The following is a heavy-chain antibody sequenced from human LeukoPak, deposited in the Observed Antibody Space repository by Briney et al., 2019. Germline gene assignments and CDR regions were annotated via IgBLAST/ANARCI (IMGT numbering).Heavy chain of an antibody. D-gene: IGHD5-18*01. V-gene: IGHV1-69*02. CDR3: ARSDGYGYNWFDP. J-gene: IGHJ5*02. Sequence: ASVKVSCKASGGTFSSYTISWVPQAPGQGLEWMGRIIPILDIANYAQKFQGRVTITADKSTSTAYMELSSLRSEDTAMYYCARSDGYGYNWFDPWGQGTLVTVSS. CDR1: GGTFSSYT. CDR2: IIPILDIA.